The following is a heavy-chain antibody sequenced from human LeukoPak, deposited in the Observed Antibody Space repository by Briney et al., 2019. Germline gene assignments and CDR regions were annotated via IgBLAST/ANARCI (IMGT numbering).Heavy chain of an antibody. Sequence: GGSLRPSCAVSGFTFNDAWMSWVRQAPGKGLEFVGRIRRSTDGGTTDYAAPVKGRFSISRDDSKNTVYLQMDSLRTEDTAVYYCATGYGTIDYWGQGTLVTVSS. CDR1: GFTFNDAW. J-gene: IGHJ4*02. V-gene: IGHV3-15*05. D-gene: IGHD4-17*01. CDR2: IRRSTDGGTT. CDR3: ATGYGTIDY.